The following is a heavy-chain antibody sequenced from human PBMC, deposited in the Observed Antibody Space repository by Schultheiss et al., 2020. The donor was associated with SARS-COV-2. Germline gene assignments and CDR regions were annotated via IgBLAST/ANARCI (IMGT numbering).Heavy chain of an antibody. V-gene: IGHV1-46*03. CDR1: GYTFTGYY. CDR3: ARAIDSDLYYMDV. Sequence: ASVKVSCKASGYTFTGYYMHWVRQAPGQGLEWMGIINPSGGSTSYVQKFQGRVTMTRDTSTSTVYMELSSLRSEDTAVYYCARAIDSDLYYMDVWGKGTTVTVSS. CDR2: INPSGGST. J-gene: IGHJ6*03.